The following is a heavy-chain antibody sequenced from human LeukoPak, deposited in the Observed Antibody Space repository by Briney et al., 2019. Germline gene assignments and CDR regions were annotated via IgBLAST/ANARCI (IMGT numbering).Heavy chain of an antibody. CDR1: GFTFGSHA. V-gene: IGHV3-23*01. D-gene: IGHD2-15*01. CDR3: GKTTVGYSSGQKPAWPVDF. Sequence: PGGSLRLSCEASGFTFGSHAMYWVRQAPGKVLEWVAGIFGSGGSPHYADSVKGRFTISRDNPRNTVYLQINSLRDDDTAVYYCGKTTVGYSSGQKPAWPVDFWGQGTLVTVSS. CDR2: IFGSGGSP. J-gene: IGHJ4*02.